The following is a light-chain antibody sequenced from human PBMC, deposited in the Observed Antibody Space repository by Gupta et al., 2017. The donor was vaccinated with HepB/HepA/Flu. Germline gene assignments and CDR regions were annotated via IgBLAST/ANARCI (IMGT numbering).Light chain of an antibody. V-gene: IGLV1-44*01. Sequence: QSVLTQSTSVSGPPGQRVTISCSGSSSNVGRNNVNWYQQLPGTAPKLLIYYNDERHSAVPARISGSKSATSASLSISWLHAEDEADYYCAAGDTSSNVVVFGGGTKLTVL. CDR3: AAGDTSSNVVV. CDR2: YND. J-gene: IGLJ2*01. CDR1: SSNVGRNN.